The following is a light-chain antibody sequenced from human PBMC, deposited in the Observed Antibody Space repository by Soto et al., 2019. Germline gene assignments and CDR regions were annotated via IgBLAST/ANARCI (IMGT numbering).Light chain of an antibody. Sequence: DIQMPQSPSTLSASVGDRATITCRASQSVNSRLAWYQQKPGKAPKLLIYKASSLESGVPSRFSGSGSGTEFTLTISSLQPDDFETYYCQQYNSYLYSFGQGAKVDIK. J-gene: IGKJ2*01. CDR3: QQYNSYLYS. CDR1: QSVNSR. V-gene: IGKV1-5*03. CDR2: KAS.